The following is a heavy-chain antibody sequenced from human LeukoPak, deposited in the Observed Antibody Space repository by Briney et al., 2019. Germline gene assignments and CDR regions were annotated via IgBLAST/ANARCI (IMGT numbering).Heavy chain of an antibody. CDR3: ASQRRAKLDY. V-gene: IGHV3-30-3*01. CDR2: ISYDGSNK. Sequence: PGGSLTLSCAASGFTFSSYAMHWVRQAPGKGLEWVAVISYDGSNKYYADSVKGRFTISRDNSKNTLYLQMNSLRAEDTAVYYCASQRRAKLDYWGQGTLVTVSS. CDR1: GFTFSSYA. J-gene: IGHJ4*02.